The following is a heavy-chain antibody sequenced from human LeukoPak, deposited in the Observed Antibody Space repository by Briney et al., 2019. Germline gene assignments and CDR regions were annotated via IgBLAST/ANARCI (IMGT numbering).Heavy chain of an antibody. CDR2: IRYDGSNK. V-gene: IGHV3-30*02. J-gene: IGHJ4*02. CDR3: AKDPDY. Sequence: GGSLRLSCAASGFSFSTYGLHWVRQAPGKGLEWVAFIRYDGSNKYYADSVKSRFTISRDNSKSTLYLQVNSLRAEDTAVYYCAKDPDYWGQGTLVTVSS. CDR1: GFSFSTYG.